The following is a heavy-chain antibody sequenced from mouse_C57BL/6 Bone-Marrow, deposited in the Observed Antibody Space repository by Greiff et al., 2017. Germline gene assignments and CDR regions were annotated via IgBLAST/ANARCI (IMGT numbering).Heavy chain of an antibody. D-gene: IGHD2-4*01. V-gene: IGHV5-6*01. CDR1: GFTFSSYG. CDR3: ARQGTPYYDYDGAWFAY. J-gene: IGHJ3*01. Sequence: EVMLVESGGDLVKPGGSLKLSCAASGFTFSSYGMSWVRQTPDKRLEWVATISSGGSYTYYPDSVKGRFTISRDNAKNTLYLQMSSLKSEDTAMYYCARQGTPYYDYDGAWFAYWGQGTLVTVSA. CDR2: ISSGGSYT.